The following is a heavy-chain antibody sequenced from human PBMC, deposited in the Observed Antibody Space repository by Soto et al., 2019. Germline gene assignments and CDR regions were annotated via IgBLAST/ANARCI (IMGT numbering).Heavy chain of an antibody. D-gene: IGHD5-12*01. CDR3: ARGDSGYDPLDY. J-gene: IGHJ4*02. V-gene: IGHV4-4*02. CDR1: GGSISSSNW. CDR2: IYHSGST. Sequence: QVQLQESGPGLVKPSGTLSLTCAVSGGSISSSNWWSWVRQPPGKGLEWIGEIYHSGSTNYNPSLQSRVTISVDKSKNQFSLKLSSVTAADTTVYYCARGDSGYDPLDYWGQGTLVTVSS.